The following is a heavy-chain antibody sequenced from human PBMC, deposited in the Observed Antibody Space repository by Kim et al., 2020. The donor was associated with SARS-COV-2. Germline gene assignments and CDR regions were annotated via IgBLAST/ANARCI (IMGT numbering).Heavy chain of an antibody. Sequence: GGSLRLSCAASGFTFSSYSMNWVRQAPGKGLEWVSSISSSSSYIYYADPVKGRFTISRDNAKNSLYLQMNSLRAEDTAVYYCARPQSYYKGGNKSVDAFDIWGQGTMVTVSS. V-gene: IGHV3-21*01. CDR2: ISSSSSYI. J-gene: IGHJ3*02. CDR1: GFTFSSYS. CDR3: ARPQSYYKGGNKSVDAFDI. D-gene: IGHD3-10*01.